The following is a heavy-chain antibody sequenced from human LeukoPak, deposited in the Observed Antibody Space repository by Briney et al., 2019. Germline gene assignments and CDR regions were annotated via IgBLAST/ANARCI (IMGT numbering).Heavy chain of an antibody. V-gene: IGHV5-51*01. CDR2: IYPGDSDT. Sequence: GESLKISCKGSGYSFTSYWIGWVRQMPGKGLEWMGIIYPGDSDTRYSPSFQGQVTISADKSISTAYLQWSSLKASDTAMYYCARHTYSGSYYRWFDPWGQETLVTVSS. CDR3: ARHTYSGSYYRWFDP. D-gene: IGHD1-26*01. J-gene: IGHJ5*02. CDR1: GYSFTSYW.